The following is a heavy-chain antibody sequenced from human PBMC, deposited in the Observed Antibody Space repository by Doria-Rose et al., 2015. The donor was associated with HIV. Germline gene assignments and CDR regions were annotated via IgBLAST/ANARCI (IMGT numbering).Heavy chain of an antibody. Sequence: QVTLKESGPVLVKPTEILTLTCTVSGVSLSSPGMGVSWIRQPPGKALEWLANIFSDDERSYKTSLKSRLTISRGSSKSQAVLTMTDMDPVDTATYYCARIKSSRWYHKYYFDFWGQGTLVIVSA. CDR3: ARIKSSRWYHKYYFDF. CDR1: GVSLSSPGMG. D-gene: IGHD6-13*01. V-gene: IGHV2-26*01. CDR2: IFSDDER. J-gene: IGHJ4*02.